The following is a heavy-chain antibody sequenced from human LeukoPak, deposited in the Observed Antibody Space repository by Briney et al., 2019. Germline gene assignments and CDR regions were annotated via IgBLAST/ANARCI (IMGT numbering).Heavy chain of an antibody. D-gene: IGHD2-8*01. Sequence: WGSLRLSCAAPGFTFSSYAMSRVRPAPGKGLEGVSAISGSGGSTYYADSVKGRFTTSRDNCKNTLYLQMNSLRAEDTAVYYCAKDLVLLYGEAGYWGQGTLVTVSS. CDR1: GFTFSSYA. CDR3: AKDLVLLYGEAGY. J-gene: IGHJ4*02. V-gene: IGHV3-23*01. CDR2: ISGSGGST.